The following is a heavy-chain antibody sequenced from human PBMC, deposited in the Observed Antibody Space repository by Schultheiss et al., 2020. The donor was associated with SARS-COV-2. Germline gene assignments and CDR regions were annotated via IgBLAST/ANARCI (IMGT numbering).Heavy chain of an antibody. CDR1: GYTFTSYG. Sequence: ASVKVSCKASGYTFTSYGISWVRQAPGQGLEWMGWISAYNGNTYYAQKLQGRVTMTTDTSTSTAYMELRSLRSEDTAVYYCARGRFSYRYGLQERSLVDYWGQGTLVTVSS. J-gene: IGHJ4*02. V-gene: IGHV1-18*01. D-gene: IGHD3-3*01. CDR3: ARGRFSYRYGLQERSLVDY. CDR2: ISAYNGNT.